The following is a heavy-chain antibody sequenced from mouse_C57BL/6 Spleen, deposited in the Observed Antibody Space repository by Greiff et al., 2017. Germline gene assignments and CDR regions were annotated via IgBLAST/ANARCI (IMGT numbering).Heavy chain of an antibody. CDR2: IYPGSGST. CDR3: ARYYYLRHYYAMDY. Sequence: VQLQQPGAELVKPGASVKMSCKASGYTFTSYWITWVKPRPGQGLEWIGDIYPGSGSTNYNEKFKSKATLTVDTSSSTAYMQLSSLTSEDSAVYYCARYYYLRHYYAMDYWGQGTSVTVSS. V-gene: IGHV1-55*01. D-gene: IGHD5-5*01. CDR1: GYTFTSYW. J-gene: IGHJ4*01.